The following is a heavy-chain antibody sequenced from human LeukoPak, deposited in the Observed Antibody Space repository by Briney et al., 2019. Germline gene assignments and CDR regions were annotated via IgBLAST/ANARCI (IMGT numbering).Heavy chain of an antibody. D-gene: IGHD3-10*01. V-gene: IGHV1-69*05. CDR2: IIPIFGTA. J-gene: IGHJ5*02. CDR1: GGTFSSYA. CDR3: ARGERKYYYGSGSYYPT. Sequence: SVKVSCKASGGTFSSYAISWVRQAPAQGLEWMGGIIPIFGTANYAQKFQGRVTITTDESTSTAYMELSSLRSEDTAVYYCARGERKYYYGSGSYYPTWGQGTLVTVSS.